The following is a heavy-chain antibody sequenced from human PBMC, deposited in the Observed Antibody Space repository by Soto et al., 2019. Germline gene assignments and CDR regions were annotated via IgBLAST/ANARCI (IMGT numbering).Heavy chain of an antibody. CDR3: ARAKDCSGGSCYATSDYFDY. D-gene: IGHD2-15*01. CDR2: IYYSGST. V-gene: IGHV4-31*03. CDR1: GGSISSGGYY. Sequence: PSETLSLTCTVSGGSISSGGYYWSWIRQHPGKGLEWIGYIYYSGSTYYNPSLKSRVTISVDTSKNQFSLKLSSVTAADTAVYYCARAKDCSGGSCYATSDYFDYWGQGTLVTVSS. J-gene: IGHJ4*02.